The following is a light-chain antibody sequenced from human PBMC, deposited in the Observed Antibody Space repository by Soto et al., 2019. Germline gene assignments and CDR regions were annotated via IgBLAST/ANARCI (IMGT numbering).Light chain of an antibody. Sequence: DIQMTQSPSFLSASVGDRVTITCRASQSISSYLNWYQQKPGKAPKLLIYAASSLQSGVPSRFSGSGSGTDFTLTISSLQPEDFATYYWQQSYSTWTFGQGTKVEIK. CDR3: QQSYSTWT. J-gene: IGKJ1*01. CDR1: QSISSY. V-gene: IGKV1-39*01. CDR2: AAS.